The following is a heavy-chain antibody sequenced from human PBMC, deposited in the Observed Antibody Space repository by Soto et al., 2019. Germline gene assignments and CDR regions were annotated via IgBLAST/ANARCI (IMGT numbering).Heavy chain of an antibody. J-gene: IGHJ6*02. D-gene: IGHD2-2*01. V-gene: IGHV1-69*01. Sequence: QVQLVQSGAEVKKPGSSVKVSCKASGGTFSSYAISWVRQAPGRGLEWMGGIIPISDTTNYAQKFRGRVTITADESTSTAYMELSSLRSEDTAVYYCARSQGSSTSLEIYYYYYYGMDVWGQGTTVTVSS. CDR2: IIPISDTT. CDR1: GGTFSSYA. CDR3: ARSQGSSTSLEIYYYYYYGMDV.